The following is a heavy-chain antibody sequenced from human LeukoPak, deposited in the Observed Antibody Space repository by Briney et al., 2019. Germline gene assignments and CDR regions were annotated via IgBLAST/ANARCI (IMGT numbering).Heavy chain of an antibody. V-gene: IGHV3-30*02. CDR2: IRYDGNNK. CDR3: AKVRYCSGVNCYPDDN. Sequence: GGSLRLSCAASGFTFSDYSMHWVRQAPGKGLNWVAFIRYDGNNKYYADSVKGRFTISRDNSKNMLYLEMNSLSTEDAAVYYCAKVRYCSGVNCYPDDNWGQGTLVTVSS. D-gene: IGHD2-15*01. J-gene: IGHJ4*02. CDR1: GFTFSDYS.